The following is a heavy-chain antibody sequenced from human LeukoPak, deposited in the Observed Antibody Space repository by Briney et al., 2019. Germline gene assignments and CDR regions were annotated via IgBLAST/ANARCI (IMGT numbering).Heavy chain of an antibody. D-gene: IGHD6-13*01. J-gene: IGHJ5*02. CDR3: ARVDSSSWQYNWFDP. Sequence: GGSLRLSCAASGFTFDDYGMSWVRHAPGKGLEWVSGINWNGGSTGYADSVKGRFTISRDNAKSSLYLQMNSLRAEDTALYYCARVDSSSWQYNWFDPWGQGTLVTVSS. CDR1: GFTFDDYG. CDR2: INWNGGST. V-gene: IGHV3-20*04.